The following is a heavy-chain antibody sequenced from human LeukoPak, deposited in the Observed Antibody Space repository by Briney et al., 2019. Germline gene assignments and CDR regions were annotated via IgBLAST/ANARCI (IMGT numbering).Heavy chain of an antibody. V-gene: IGHV1-18*01. D-gene: IGHD3-22*01. CDR3: ARDRDSGYSDY. Sequence: ASVKVSCKASGYTFTSYGISWVRQAPGQGLEWMGWISAYNGNTNYAQKLQGRVTMTTDTSTSTAYMELSSLRSEDTAVYYCARDRDSGYSDYWGQGTLVTVSS. J-gene: IGHJ4*02. CDR1: GYTFTSYG. CDR2: ISAYNGNT.